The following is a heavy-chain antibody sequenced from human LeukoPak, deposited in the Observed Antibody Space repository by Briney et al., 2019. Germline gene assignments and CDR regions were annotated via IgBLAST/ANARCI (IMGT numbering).Heavy chain of an antibody. CDR2: IYYSGRI. CDR1: GDSISRSDW. Sequence: SETLSLTCAVSGDSISRSDWWAWIRQPPGKGLEWLGNIYYSGRIYHNPSLQSRVIMSVDSSKNQFSLRLDSVTAADTAVYYWAKTRSGTYYGDSFDVWGQGKLVIVSS. V-gene: IGHV4-28*05. J-gene: IGHJ3*01. D-gene: IGHD1-26*01. CDR3: AKTRSGTYYGDSFDV.